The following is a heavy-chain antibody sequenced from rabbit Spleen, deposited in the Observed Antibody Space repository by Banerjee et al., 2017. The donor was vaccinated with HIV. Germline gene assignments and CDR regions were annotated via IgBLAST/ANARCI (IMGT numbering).Heavy chain of an antibody. CDR2: IDTNDGDT. J-gene: IGHJ2*01. V-gene: IGHV1S45*01. Sequence: LEESGGGLVQPGGTLTLTCTVSGFSFNNNWICWVRQAPGKGLEWIACIDTNDGDTDYANWPKGRFTISKTSSTIVTLQMTSLTAADTATYFCARNYVNAFDPWGPGTLVTVS. CDR3: ARNYVNAFDP. CDR1: GFSFNNNW. D-gene: IGHD1-1*01.